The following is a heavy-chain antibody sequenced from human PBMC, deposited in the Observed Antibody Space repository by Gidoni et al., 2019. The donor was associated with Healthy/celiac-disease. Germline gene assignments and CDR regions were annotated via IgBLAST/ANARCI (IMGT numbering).Heavy chain of an antibody. CDR1: GGTFSSYA. J-gene: IGHJ2*01. CDR2: IVPIFGTA. CDR3: ASGIAAAGTGGYFDL. Sequence: QLQPVQAGAEVDKPVYSLRVSCKASGGTFSSYALSWVRQAPGQGLEWMGGIVPIFGTANYEQKSQGRVTITADESTSKAYMELSSLSFEDTAVYYCASGIAAAGTGGYFDLWGHGTLVTVSS. D-gene: IGHD6-13*01. V-gene: IGHV1-69*12.